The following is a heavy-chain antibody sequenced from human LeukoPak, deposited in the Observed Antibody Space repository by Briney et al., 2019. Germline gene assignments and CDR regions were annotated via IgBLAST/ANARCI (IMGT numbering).Heavy chain of an antibody. CDR3: ASPPLSIAAAGALVY. CDR1: GGSFSGYY. CDR2: INHSGST. J-gene: IGHJ4*02. V-gene: IGHV4-34*01. D-gene: IGHD6-13*01. Sequence: SETLSLTCAVYGGSFSGYYWSWVRQPPGKGLEWIGEINHSGSTNYNPSLKSRVTISVDTSKNHFSLKLSSVTAADTAVYYCASPPLSIAAAGALVYWGQGTLVTVSS.